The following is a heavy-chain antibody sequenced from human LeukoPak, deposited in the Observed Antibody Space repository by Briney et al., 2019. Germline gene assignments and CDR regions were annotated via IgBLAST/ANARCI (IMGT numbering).Heavy chain of an antibody. Sequence: GGSLRLSCAASGFTFSSYSMNWVRQAPGKGLEWVSSISSSSSYIYYADSVKGRFTISRDNAKNSLYLQTNSLRAEDTAVYYCAREGIAGNNWFDPWGQGTLVTVSS. D-gene: IGHD6-13*01. V-gene: IGHV3-21*01. J-gene: IGHJ5*02. CDR2: ISSSSSYI. CDR1: GFTFSSYS. CDR3: AREGIAGNNWFDP.